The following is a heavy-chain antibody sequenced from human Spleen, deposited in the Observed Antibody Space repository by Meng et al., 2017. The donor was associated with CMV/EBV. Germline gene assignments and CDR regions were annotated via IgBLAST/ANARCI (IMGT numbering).Heavy chain of an antibody. D-gene: IGHD6-19*01. CDR1: GGSVSSGGYY. CDR2: IYYSGST. Sequence: VQLQESGPGLVKPSQTRSLTCTVSGGSVSSGGYYWTWIRQHPGKGLEWFGHIYYSGSTFYNPSLKRRVIISIDTSKNQFSLNLRSVTAADTAVYYCARVSSGWDYFDYWGQGTLVTVFS. V-gene: IGHV4-31*03. CDR3: ARVSSGWDYFDY. J-gene: IGHJ4*02.